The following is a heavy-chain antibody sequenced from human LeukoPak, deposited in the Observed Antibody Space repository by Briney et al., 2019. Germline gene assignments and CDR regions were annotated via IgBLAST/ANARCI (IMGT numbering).Heavy chain of an antibody. J-gene: IGHJ6*04. CDR2: IRYDGSNK. V-gene: IGHV3-30*02. CDR3: ARDPYYGSGRYRYGMDV. CDR1: GLTFSSYG. Sequence: GGSLRLSCAASGLTFSSYGMHWVRQAPGKGLEGVAFIRYDGSNKYYADSVKGRFTIFRDNSKKMLYLQMNSLRSEDTAVYYCARDPYYGSGRYRYGMDVWGKGTTVTISS. D-gene: IGHD3-10*01.